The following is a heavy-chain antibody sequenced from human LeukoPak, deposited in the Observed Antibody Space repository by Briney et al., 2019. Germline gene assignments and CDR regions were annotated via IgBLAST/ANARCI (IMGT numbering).Heavy chain of an antibody. V-gene: IGHV3-30-3*01. D-gene: IGHD1-26*01. J-gene: IGHJ4*02. Sequence: GGSLRLSCAASGFTFSSSAMHWVRQAPDKGLEWVAVISYDGSNKYYADSVKGRFTISRDNSKNTVYLQMNSLRAEDTAVYYCAKDRLYSGSSELDSWGQGTLVTVSS. CDR2: ISYDGSNK. CDR3: AKDRLYSGSSELDS. CDR1: GFTFSSSA.